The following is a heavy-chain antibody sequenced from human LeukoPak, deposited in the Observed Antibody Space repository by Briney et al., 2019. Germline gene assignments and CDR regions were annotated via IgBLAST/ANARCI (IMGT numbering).Heavy chain of an antibody. CDR2: IYDSGST. CDR3: ARFKNEDYFDY. V-gene: IGHV4-59*01. D-gene: IGHD2/OR15-2a*01. Sequence: KPSETLSLTCTVSGGSISSYYWSWIRQPPRKGLEWIGYIYDSGSTNYNPSLKSRVTISVDTSKNQFSLKLSSVTAADTAVYYCARFKNEDYFDYWGQGTLVTVSS. J-gene: IGHJ4*02. CDR1: GGSISSYY.